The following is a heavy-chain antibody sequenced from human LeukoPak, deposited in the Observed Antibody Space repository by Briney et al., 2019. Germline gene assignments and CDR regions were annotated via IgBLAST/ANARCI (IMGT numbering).Heavy chain of an antibody. J-gene: IGHJ6*02. CDR3: AKVLITYYDFWSGYYGMDV. Sequence: GGSLRLSCAASGFTFSSYAMSWVRQAPGKGLEWVSAISGSGGSTYYADSVKGRFTISRDNSKNTLYLQMSSLRAEGTAVYYCAKVLITYYDFWSGYYGMDVWGQGTTVTVSS. V-gene: IGHV3-23*01. CDR1: GFTFSSYA. CDR2: ISGSGGST. D-gene: IGHD3-3*01.